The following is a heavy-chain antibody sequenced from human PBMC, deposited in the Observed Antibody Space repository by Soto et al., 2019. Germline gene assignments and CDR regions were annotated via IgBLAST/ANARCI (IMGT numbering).Heavy chain of an antibody. D-gene: IGHD3-3*01. V-gene: IGHV1-3*01. CDR2: INAGNGNT. CDR1: GYTFTSYA. CDR3: ARSDLSLEWLFQPFDY. J-gene: IGHJ4*02. Sequence: GASVKVSCKASGYTFTSYAMHWVRQAPGQRLEWMGWINAGNGNTKYSQKFQGRVTITRDTSASTAYMELSSLRSGDTALYYCARSDLSLEWLFQPFDYWGQGTLVTVSS.